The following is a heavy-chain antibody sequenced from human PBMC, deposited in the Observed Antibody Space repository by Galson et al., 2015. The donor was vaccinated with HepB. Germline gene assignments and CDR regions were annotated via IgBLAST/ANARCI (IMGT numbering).Heavy chain of an antibody. J-gene: IGHJ6*03. Sequence: SLRLSCAASGFTVSSNYMSWVRQAPGKGLEWVSVIYSGGSTYYADSVKGRFTISRDNSKNTLYLQMNSLRAEDTAVYYCARDNFGELTDDPYYYYYYMDVWGKGTTVTVSS. V-gene: IGHV3-66*01. CDR1: GFTVSSNY. D-gene: IGHD3-10*01. CDR3: ARDNFGELTDDPYYYYYYMDV. CDR2: IYSGGST.